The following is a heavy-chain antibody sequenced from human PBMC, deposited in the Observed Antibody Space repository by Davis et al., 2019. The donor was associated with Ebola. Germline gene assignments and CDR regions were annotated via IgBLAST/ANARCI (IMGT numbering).Heavy chain of an antibody. J-gene: IGHJ6*02. CDR2: IIPIFGTA. V-gene: IGHV1-69*06. Sequence: AASVKVSCKASGGTFSTYAISWVRQAPGQGLEWMGGIIPIFGTANYAQKFQGRVTITADKSTSTAYMELSSLRSEDTAVYYCARVYASGVVIRRVGRYYGMDVWGQGTTVTVSS. CDR1: GGTFSTYA. CDR3: ARVYASGVVIRRVGRYYGMDV. D-gene: IGHD3-3*01.